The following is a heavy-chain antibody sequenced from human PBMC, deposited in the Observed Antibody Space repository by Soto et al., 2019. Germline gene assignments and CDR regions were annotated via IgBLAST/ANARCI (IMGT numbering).Heavy chain of an antibody. CDR2: IYHSGST. CDR3: ARDRFSLIRGVPHYDGIDV. CDR1: GGSIRSANSY. Sequence: SETLSLTYTVSGGSIRSANSYLIWIRKNPGKGLEWIGYIYHSGSTYYNPSLKSRVTISIDTSQNQFSLTLTSVTAADTAIFYCARDRFSLIRGVPHYDGIDVWGEGTTVTVSS. D-gene: IGHD3-10*01. J-gene: IGHJ6*04. V-gene: IGHV4-31*02.